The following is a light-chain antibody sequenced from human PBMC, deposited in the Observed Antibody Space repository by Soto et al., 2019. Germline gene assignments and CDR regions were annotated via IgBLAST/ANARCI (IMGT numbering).Light chain of an antibody. Sequence: EIVMTQSPATLSLSPGERATLSCRASQSVSSSFLSWYQQKPGQAPRLLIYGAYTRATDIPARFSGSGSGTDFTLTIRSLQSEDFAVYYCKQYNNWPRTVGQGTKVDNK. CDR2: GAY. J-gene: IGKJ1*01. CDR3: KQYNNWPRT. CDR1: QSVSSSF. V-gene: IGKV3D-7*01.